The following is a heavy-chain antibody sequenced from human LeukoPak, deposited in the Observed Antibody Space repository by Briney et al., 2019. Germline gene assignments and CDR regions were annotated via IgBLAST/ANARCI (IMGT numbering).Heavy chain of an antibody. Sequence: ASVKVSCKASGYTFTSYGISWVRQAPGQGLEWMGWISAYNGNTNYAQKLQGRVTMSTDTSTSTAYMELRRLTSEDTTVYYCARDRRHIVVVTANVLDYWGQGTLVTVSS. CDR1: GYTFTSYG. V-gene: IGHV1-18*01. J-gene: IGHJ4*02. D-gene: IGHD2-21*02. CDR3: ARDRRHIVVVTANVLDY. CDR2: ISAYNGNT.